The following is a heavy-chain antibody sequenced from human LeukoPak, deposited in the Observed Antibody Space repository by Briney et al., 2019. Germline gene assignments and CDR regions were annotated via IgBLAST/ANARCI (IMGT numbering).Heavy chain of an antibody. CDR2: ISSSGSTI. J-gene: IGHJ4*02. V-gene: IGHV3-48*04. Sequence: GRSLRLSCAASGFTFSSYGMHWVRQAPGRGLEWVSYISSSGSTIYYADSVKGRFTISRDNAKNSLYLQMNSLRADDTAVYYCARENYGSGSFGTDFDYWGQGTLVTVSS. D-gene: IGHD3-10*01. CDR1: GFTFSSYG. CDR3: ARENYGSGSFGTDFDY.